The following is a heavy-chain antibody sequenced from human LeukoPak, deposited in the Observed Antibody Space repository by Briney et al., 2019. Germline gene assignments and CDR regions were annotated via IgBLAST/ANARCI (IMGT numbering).Heavy chain of an antibody. CDR2: IRYDGSNK. V-gene: IGHV3-30*02. Sequence: GGSLTLSCAASGFTFSSYGMHWVRQAPGKGLEWVAFIRYDGSNKYYADSVKGRFTISRDNSKNTLYLQMNSLRAEDTAVYYCAKGPSGSSSSFDYWGQGTLVTVSS. CDR1: GFTFSSYG. D-gene: IGHD1-26*01. J-gene: IGHJ4*02. CDR3: AKGPSGSSSSFDY.